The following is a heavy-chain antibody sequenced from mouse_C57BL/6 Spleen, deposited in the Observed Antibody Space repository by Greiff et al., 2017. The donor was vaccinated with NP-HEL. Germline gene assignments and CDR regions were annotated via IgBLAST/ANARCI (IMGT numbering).Heavy chain of an antibody. CDR2: IDPEDGET. CDR3: ALITTVVARDWYFDV. Sequence: EVKLVESGAELVKPGASVKLSCTASGFNIKDYYMHWVKQRTEQGLEWIGRIDPEDGETKYAPKFQGKATITADTSSNTAYLQLSSLTSEDTAVYYCALITTVVARDWYFDVWGTGTTVTVSP. V-gene: IGHV14-2*01. J-gene: IGHJ1*03. D-gene: IGHD1-1*01. CDR1: GFNIKDYY.